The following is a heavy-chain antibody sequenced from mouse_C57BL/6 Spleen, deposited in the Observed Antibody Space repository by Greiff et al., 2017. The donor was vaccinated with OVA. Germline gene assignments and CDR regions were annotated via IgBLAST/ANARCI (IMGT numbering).Heavy chain of an antibody. D-gene: IGHD2-4*01. J-gene: IGHJ2*01. CDR3: ARESPDDYVSYYFDY. V-gene: IGHV3-6*01. Sequence: EVKLQQSGPGLVKPSQSLSLTCSVTGYSITSGYYWNWIRQFPGNKLEWMGYISYDGSNNYNPSLKNRISITRDTSKNQFFLKLNSVTTEDTATYYCARESPDDYVSYYFDYWGQGTTLTVSS. CDR2: ISYDGSN. CDR1: GYSITSGYY.